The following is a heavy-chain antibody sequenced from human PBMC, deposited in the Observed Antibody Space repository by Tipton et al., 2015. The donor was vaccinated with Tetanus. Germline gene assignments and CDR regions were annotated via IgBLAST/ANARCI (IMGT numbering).Heavy chain of an antibody. D-gene: IGHD6-13*01. CDR1: GFTFSGYW. Sequence: SLRLSCAASGFTFSGYWMRWVRQAPGKGLEWLSAISGSADRTYYADSVKGRFTISRDNSRNTLYLQMNSLRAEDTAVYYCAKDRAAGGMGEVDYYGQGTLVTVSS. V-gene: IGHV3-23*01. J-gene: IGHJ4*02. CDR2: ISGSADRT. CDR3: AKDRAAGGMGEVDY.